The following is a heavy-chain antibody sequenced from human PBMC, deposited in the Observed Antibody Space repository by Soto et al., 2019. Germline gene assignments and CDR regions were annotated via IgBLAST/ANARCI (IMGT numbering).Heavy chain of an antibody. D-gene: IGHD2-2*01. V-gene: IGHV1-2*04. J-gene: IGHJ5*02. CDR1: GYTFTGYY. CDR3: ARGRRLPFYCSSTSCYLDGARWFDP. CDR2: INPNSGGT. Sequence: ASVKVSCKASGYTFTGYYMHWVRQAPGQGLEWMGWINPNSGGTNYAQKFQGWVTMTRDTSISTAYMELSRLRSDDTAVYYCARGRRLPFYCSSTSCYLDGARWFDPWGQGTLVTVSS.